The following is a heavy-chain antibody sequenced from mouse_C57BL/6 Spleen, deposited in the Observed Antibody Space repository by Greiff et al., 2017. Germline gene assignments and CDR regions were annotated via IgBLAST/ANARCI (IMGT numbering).Heavy chain of an antibody. D-gene: IGHD1-1*01. CDR3: ARSYGSSPDWYFDV. CDR2: IRNKANGYTT. Sequence: EVKLQESGGGLVQPGGSLSLSCAASGFTFTDYYMSWVRQPPGKALEWLGFIRNKANGYTTEYSASVKGRFTISRDNSQSILYLQMNALRAEDSATYYCARSYGSSPDWYFDVWGTGTTVTVSS. V-gene: IGHV7-3*01. J-gene: IGHJ1*03. CDR1: GFTFTDYY.